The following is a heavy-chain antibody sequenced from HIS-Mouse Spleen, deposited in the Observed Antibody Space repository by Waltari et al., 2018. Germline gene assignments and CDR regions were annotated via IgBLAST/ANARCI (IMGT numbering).Heavy chain of an antibody. CDR2: LYTSGST. J-gene: IGHJ3*02. Sequence: QVQLQESGPGLVKPSETLSLTCTVSGGSISSYYWSWIRQPAGKGLEGIGRLYTSGSTNYNPSLKSRVTMSVDTSKNQFSRKLSSVTAADTAVYYCARDFHDFWSGYYGGDKKHDAFDIWGQGTMVTVSS. CDR1: GGSISSYY. D-gene: IGHD3-3*01. V-gene: IGHV4-4*07. CDR3: ARDFHDFWSGYYGGDKKHDAFDI.